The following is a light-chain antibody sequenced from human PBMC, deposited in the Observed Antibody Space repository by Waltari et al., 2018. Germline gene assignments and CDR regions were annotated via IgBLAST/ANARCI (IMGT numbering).Light chain of an antibody. J-gene: IGKJ2*01. V-gene: IGKV3-15*01. CDR3: QQYNNWPPYT. CDR1: QSVSSN. CDR2: CAS. Sequence: DIVMTQSPATLSVSPGERATLSCRASQSVSSNLAWSQQKPGQAPRLLIYCASTRATGIPARFSGSGSGREFTLTISSMQSEDFAVYYCQQYNNWPPYTFGQGTKLEIK.